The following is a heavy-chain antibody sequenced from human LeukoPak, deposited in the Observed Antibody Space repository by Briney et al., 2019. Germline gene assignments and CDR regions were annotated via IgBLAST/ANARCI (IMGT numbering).Heavy chain of an antibody. J-gene: IGHJ4*02. Sequence: PSETLSLTCTVSGGSISSSANFWGWVRQPPGRGLEWIASTYYSRNTYYNPSFKSRVTISVDTSKNQFSLKLSSVTAADTAVYYCARHEEEDGYNAKTFDYWGQGTLVTVSS. CDR2: TYYSRNT. CDR1: GGSISSSANF. D-gene: IGHD5-24*01. V-gene: IGHV4-39*01. CDR3: ARHEEEDGYNAKTFDY.